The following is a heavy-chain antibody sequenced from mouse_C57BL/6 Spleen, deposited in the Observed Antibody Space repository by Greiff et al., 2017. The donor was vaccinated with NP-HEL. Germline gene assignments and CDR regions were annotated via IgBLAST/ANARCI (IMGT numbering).Heavy chain of an antibody. CDR2: IYPGDGDT. CDR3: ARSKTYSNYAFAY. CDR1: GYAFSSYW. D-gene: IGHD2-5*01. J-gene: IGHJ3*01. V-gene: IGHV1-80*01. Sequence: QVQLKESGAELVKPGASVKISCKASGYAFSSYWMNWVKQRPGKGLEWIGQIYPGDGDTNYNGKFKGKATLTADKSSSTAYMQLSSLTSEDSAVYFCARSKTYSNYAFAYWGQGTLVTVSA.